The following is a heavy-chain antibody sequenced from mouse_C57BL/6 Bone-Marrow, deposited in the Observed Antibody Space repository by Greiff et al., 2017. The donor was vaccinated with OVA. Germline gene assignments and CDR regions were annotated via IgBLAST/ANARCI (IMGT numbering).Heavy chain of an antibody. CDR3: AGDRKGSGV. V-gene: IGHV12-3*01. CDR1: GSPITSGYY. Sequence: VKLMESGPGLVKPSQSLFLTCSITGSPITSGYYWIWIRQSPGKPLEWMGYITHSGETFYNPSLQSPISITRETSKNQFFLQLNSVTTEDAAMYYCAGDRKGSGVWGTGTTVTVSS. D-gene: IGHD3-1*01. J-gene: IGHJ1*03. CDR2: ITHSGET.